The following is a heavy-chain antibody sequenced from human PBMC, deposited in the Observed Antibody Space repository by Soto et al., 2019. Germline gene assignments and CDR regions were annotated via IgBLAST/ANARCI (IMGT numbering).Heavy chain of an antibody. Sequence: EVQLVESGGGLVQPGGSLRLSCAASGFTFNNYWIHWVRQVPGKGLVWVSRINDDGSTTNYADSVKGRFTISRDNAKNTVYLQMNSLRAEDADVYYCARGGFLQWLLDHCGQGTLVTVSS. CDR3: ARGGFLQWLLDH. V-gene: IGHV3-74*01. CDR1: GFTFNNYW. J-gene: IGHJ4*02. CDR2: INDDGSTT. D-gene: IGHD6-19*01.